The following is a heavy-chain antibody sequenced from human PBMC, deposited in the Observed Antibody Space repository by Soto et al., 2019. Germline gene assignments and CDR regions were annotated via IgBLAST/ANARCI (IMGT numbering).Heavy chain of an antibody. D-gene: IGHD3-9*01. V-gene: IGHV1-2*02. CDR2: INPNSGGT. J-gene: IGHJ4*02. Sequence: ASVKVSCKASGYTFTGYYMHWVRQAPGQGLEWMGWINPNSGGTNYAQKFQGRVTMTRDTSISTAYMELSRLRSDDTAVYYCARAGVVRYFDWLLFDYWGQGTLVTVSS. CDR1: GYTFTGYY. CDR3: ARAGVVRYFDWLLFDY.